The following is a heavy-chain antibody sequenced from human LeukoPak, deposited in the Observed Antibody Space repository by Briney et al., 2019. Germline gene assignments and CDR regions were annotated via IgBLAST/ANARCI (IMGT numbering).Heavy chain of an antibody. D-gene: IGHD3-16*01. CDR3: ATSLVLSYLYY. CDR2: ISGSGGST. J-gene: IGHJ4*02. CDR1: GFTFSSYA. V-gene: IGHV3-23*01. Sequence: GGSLRLSCAASGFTFSSYAMSWVRQAPGKGLEWVSAISGSGGSTYYADSVKGRFTISRDNSKNTLYLQMNSLRAEDTAVYYCATSLVLSYLYYWGQGTLVTVSS.